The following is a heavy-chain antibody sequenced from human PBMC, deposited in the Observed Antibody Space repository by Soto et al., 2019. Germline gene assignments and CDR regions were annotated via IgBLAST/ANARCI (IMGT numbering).Heavy chain of an antibody. J-gene: IGHJ6*02. CDR3: ARDPLGAYYDGMDV. Sequence: QVQLVQSGAEVKKPGSSVKVSCKASGGTFSSYTISWVRQAPGQGLEWMGRIIPILGIANYAQKFQGRVTITADKSTSTAYMELSSLRSEDTAVYYCARDPLGAYYDGMDVWGQGTTVTVSS. V-gene: IGHV1-69*08. CDR2: IIPILGIA. CDR1: GGTFSSYT.